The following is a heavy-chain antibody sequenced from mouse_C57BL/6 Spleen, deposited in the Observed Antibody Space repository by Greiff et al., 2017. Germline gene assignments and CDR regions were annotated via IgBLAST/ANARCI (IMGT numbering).Heavy chain of an antibody. J-gene: IGHJ4*01. CDR3: ASGDSTTVVAPYYYAKDY. D-gene: IGHD1-1*01. Sequence: QVQLQQSGPELVRPGVSVKISCKGSGYTFTDYAMHWVKQSNAKSLEWIGVISTYYGDASYNQKFKDKATMTVDKSSSTAYMELPSLTSEDSAVYCCASGDSTTVVAPYYYAKDYWGQGTSVTVSS. CDR1: GYTFTDYA. V-gene: IGHV1-67*01. CDR2: ISTYYGDA.